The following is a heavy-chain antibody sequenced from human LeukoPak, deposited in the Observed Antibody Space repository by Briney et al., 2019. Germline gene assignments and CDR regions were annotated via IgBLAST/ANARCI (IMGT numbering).Heavy chain of an antibody. Sequence: ASVTVSCKASGGTFSSYAISWVRQAPGQGLEWMGGIIPIFGTANYAQKFQGRVTITADESTSTAYMELSSLRSEDTAVYYCASAVGDSSGYYVYFDYWGQGTLVTVSS. CDR2: IIPIFGTA. D-gene: IGHD3-22*01. V-gene: IGHV1-69*13. CDR1: GGTFSSYA. J-gene: IGHJ4*02. CDR3: ASAVGDSSGYYVYFDY.